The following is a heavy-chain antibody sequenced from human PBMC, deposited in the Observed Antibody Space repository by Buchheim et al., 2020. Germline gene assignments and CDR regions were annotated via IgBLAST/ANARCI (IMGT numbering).Heavy chain of an antibody. J-gene: IGHJ5*01. V-gene: IGHV3-33*01. CDR2: IWYDGSNR. CDR1: GFTFSSNG. CDR3: VSDSGSHDQGFHS. Sequence: QVQLVESGGGVVQPGRSLRLSCAASGFTFSSNGMHWVRQAPGKGLEWVAVIWYDGSNRYYADSVKGRFTISRDNPKNTLYLQMNSLRAEDTSVYYCVSDSGSHDQGFHSWGQGT. D-gene: IGHD1-26*01.